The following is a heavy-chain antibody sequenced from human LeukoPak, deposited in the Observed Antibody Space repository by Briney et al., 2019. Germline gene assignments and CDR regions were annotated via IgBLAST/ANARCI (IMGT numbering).Heavy chain of an antibody. V-gene: IGHV3-23*01. D-gene: IGHD1-14*01. J-gene: IGHJ4*02. CDR3: AKDTGAASNPFDY. Sequence: PGGSLRLSCAASGFTFSSYAMSWVRQAPGKGLEWVSAISGSGGSTYYADSVKGRFTNSRDNSKNTLYLQMNSLRAEDTAVYYCAKDTGAASNPFDYWGQGTLVTVSS. CDR1: GFTFSSYA. CDR2: ISGSGGST.